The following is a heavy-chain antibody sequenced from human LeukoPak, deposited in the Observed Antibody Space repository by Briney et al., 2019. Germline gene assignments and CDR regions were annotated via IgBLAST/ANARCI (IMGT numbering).Heavy chain of an antibody. J-gene: IGHJ4*02. CDR1: GGSISTYY. Sequence: SETLSLTCSVSGGSISTYYWTWIRQPPGKGLEWIGYIFYSGGTSYNPSLKSRVTISVDTSKNQFSLKLSSVTAADTAVYYCARGETTVTTSTFDYWGQGTLVTVSS. CDR2: IFYSGGT. CDR3: ARGETTVTTSTFDY. V-gene: IGHV4-59*01. D-gene: IGHD4-17*01.